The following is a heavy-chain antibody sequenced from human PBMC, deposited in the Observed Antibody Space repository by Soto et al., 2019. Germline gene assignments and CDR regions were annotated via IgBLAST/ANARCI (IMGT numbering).Heavy chain of an antibody. Sequence: QVQLVESGGGVVQPGTSLRLSCAASGFMFSSYGMFWVRQAPGKGLECVAVLTYDGRNAYYGESVKGRFTISRDNSNNRLYLQMNNLRIDDTAVYYCGKGKGVTRSGVGYFDYWGLGTALTVAS. J-gene: IGHJ4*02. CDR1: GFMFSSYG. V-gene: IGHV3-30*18. D-gene: IGHD3-3*01. CDR3: GKGKGVTRSGVGYFDY. CDR2: LTYDGRNA.